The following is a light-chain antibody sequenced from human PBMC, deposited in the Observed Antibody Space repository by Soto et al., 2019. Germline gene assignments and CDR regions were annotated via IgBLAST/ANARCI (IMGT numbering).Light chain of an antibody. CDR1: QSVSSW. V-gene: IGKV1-5*03. J-gene: IGKJ4*01. CDR2: KAS. Sequence: DIQMTQSPSTLSASVGDRVIITCRASQSVSSWLAWYQQRPGKAPNLLIYKASTLKTGVPLRFSGSGSGTEFTLTISTLQPDDFATYYCQQYDSYPLTFGGGTKVDIK. CDR3: QQYDSYPLT.